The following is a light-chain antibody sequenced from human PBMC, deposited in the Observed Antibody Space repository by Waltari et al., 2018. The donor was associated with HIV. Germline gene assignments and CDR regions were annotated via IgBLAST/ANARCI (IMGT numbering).Light chain of an antibody. CDR1: SSDVGGYNY. J-gene: IGLJ1*01. CDR3: SSYTSSSTPYV. V-gene: IGLV2-14*01. Sequence: QSALTQPASVSGSPGQSITISCTGTSSDVGGYNYVSWYQQPPGTPPQLMIYEVSKRPSGVSNRCSGSKCGNPASLNIAGLQAEDEADYYCSSYTSSSTPYVFGTGTKVTVL. CDR2: EVS.